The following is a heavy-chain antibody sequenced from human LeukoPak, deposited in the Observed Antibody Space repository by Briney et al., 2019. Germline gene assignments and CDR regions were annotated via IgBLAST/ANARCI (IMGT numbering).Heavy chain of an antibody. Sequence: ASVKVSCKASGYTFTSYAMHWVRQAPGQRLEWMGWINAGNGNTKYSQKFQGRVTITRDTSASTAYMELSSLRSEDTAVYYCARARGYSYGYDYWGQGTLVTVSS. CDR3: ARARGYSYGYDY. D-gene: IGHD5-18*01. CDR1: GYTFTSYA. J-gene: IGHJ4*02. CDR2: INAGNGNT. V-gene: IGHV1-3*01.